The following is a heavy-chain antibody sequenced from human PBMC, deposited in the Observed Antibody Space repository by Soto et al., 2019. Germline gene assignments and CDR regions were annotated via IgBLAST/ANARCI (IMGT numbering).Heavy chain of an antibody. V-gene: IGHV1-69*12. Sequence: QVQLVQSGAEVKKPGSSVNVSCKASGGTFSSYAISWVRQAPGQGLEWMGGIIPIFGTANYAQKFQGRVTITADESTSTAYMELSSLRSEDTAVYYCARFGRAVAGTGKYFDYWGQGTLVTVSS. CDR1: GGTFSSYA. J-gene: IGHJ4*02. CDR2: IIPIFGTA. D-gene: IGHD6-19*01. CDR3: ARFGRAVAGTGKYFDY.